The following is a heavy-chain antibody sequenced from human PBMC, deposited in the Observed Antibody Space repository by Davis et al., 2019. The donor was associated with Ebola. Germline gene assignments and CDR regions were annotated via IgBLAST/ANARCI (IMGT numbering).Heavy chain of an antibody. J-gene: IGHJ4*02. CDR2: ISSSSSTI. V-gene: IGHV3-48*04. CDR3: AKDWGYFDY. D-gene: IGHD3-16*01. Sequence: PGGSLRLSCAASGFTFSSYSMNWVRQAPGKGLEWVSYISSSSSTIYYADSVKGRFTISRDNAKNSLYLQMNGLRAEDTAVYYCAKDWGYFDYWGQGTLVTVSS. CDR1: GFTFSSYS.